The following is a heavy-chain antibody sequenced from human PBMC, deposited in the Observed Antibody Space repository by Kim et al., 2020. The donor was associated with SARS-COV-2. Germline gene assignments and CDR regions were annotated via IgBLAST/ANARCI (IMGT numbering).Heavy chain of an antibody. J-gene: IGHJ4*02. D-gene: IGHD2-2*03. V-gene: IGHV3-23*01. CDR1: GFTFTGYA. CDR2: IDGSDGTT. CDR3: MNGGWGWIWDH. Sequence: GGSLRLSCTTSGFTFTGYAMSWVRQAPGMGLEWVPSIDGSDGTTYYVDSVKGRFTISRYNSKNTLYLPMNSLRADDTALYYYMNGGWGWIWDHWGQGTRVTVSS.